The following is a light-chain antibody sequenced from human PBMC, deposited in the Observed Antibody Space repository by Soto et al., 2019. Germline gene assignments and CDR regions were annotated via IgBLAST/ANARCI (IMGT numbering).Light chain of an antibody. J-gene: IGKJ1*01. CDR1: QSVNSNY. V-gene: IGKV3-20*01. CDR3: QESPRT. CDR2: GAS. Sequence: EIVLTQSPGTLSLSPGEGATLFCRASQSVNSNYLAWYQQKRGQAPRLLIYGASSRATGIPDRFSGSGSGTDFTLTISRLEPEDFAVYYCQESPRTFGQGTKVDI.